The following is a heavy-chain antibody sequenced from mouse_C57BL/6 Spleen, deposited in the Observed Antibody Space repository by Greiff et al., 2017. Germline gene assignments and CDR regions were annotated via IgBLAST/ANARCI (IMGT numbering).Heavy chain of an antibody. V-gene: IGHV1-72*01. CDR2: IDPNSGGT. CDR1: GYTFTSYW. CDR3: ARNLITTVVAPFAY. D-gene: IGHD1-1*01. Sequence: QVQLQQPGAELVKPGASVKLSCKASGYTFTSYWMHWVKQRPGRGLEWIGRIDPNSGGTKYNEKFKSKATLTVDKPSSTAYMQLSSLTSEDSAVDYCARNLITTVVAPFAYWGQGTLVTVSA. J-gene: IGHJ3*01.